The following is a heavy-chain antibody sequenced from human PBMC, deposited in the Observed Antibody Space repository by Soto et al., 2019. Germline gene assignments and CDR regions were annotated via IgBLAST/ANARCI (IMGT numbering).Heavy chain of an antibody. CDR2: INHSGST. CDR1: GGSFSGYY. V-gene: IGHV4-34*01. D-gene: IGHD3-16*01. CDR3: ARGSNSKGRAFSLLGYYYYYMDV. J-gene: IGHJ6*03. Sequence: SETLSLTCAVYGGSFSGYYWSWIRQPPGKGLEWIGEINHSGSTNYNPSLKSRVTISVDTSKNQFSLKLSSVTAADTAVYYCARGSNSKGRAFSLLGYYYYYMDVWGKGTTVTVSS.